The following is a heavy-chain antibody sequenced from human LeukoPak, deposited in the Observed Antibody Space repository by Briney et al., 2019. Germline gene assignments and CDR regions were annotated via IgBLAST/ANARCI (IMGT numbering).Heavy chain of an antibody. D-gene: IGHD2/OR15-2a*01. V-gene: IGHV3-30*04. CDR2: ISYDGSNT. Sequence: PGGSLRLSCAASGFTFSSYSMHWVRQAPGKGLEWVADISYDGSNTYYADSVRGRFTISRDNAKKSLYLQMNSLRAEDTAVYYCAVYDHADLNVFHMWGGGTMVPLPS. CDR3: AVYDHADLNVFHM. J-gene: IGHJ3*02. CDR1: GFTFSSYS.